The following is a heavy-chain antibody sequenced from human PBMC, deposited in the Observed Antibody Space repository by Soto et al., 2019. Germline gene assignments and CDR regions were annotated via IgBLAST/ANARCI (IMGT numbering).Heavy chain of an antibody. CDR1: GGSISSYY. Sequence: QVQLQESGPGLVKPSETLSLTCTVSGGSISSYYWSWIRQPPGKGLEWIGYIYYSGSTNYNPSLKSRVTISVDTSKNQFSLTLSSVTAADTAVYYCARASDTYYYDSSGYYLVYFDYWGQGTLVTVSS. J-gene: IGHJ4*02. V-gene: IGHV4-59*01. CDR2: IYYSGST. D-gene: IGHD3-22*01. CDR3: ARASDTYYYDSSGYYLVYFDY.